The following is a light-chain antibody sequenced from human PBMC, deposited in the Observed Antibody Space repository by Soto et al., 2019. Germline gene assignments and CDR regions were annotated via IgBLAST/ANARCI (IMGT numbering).Light chain of an antibody. J-gene: IGKJ2*01. Sequence: EIVMTQSPATLSVSPGERATLSFSASQSVSSNLAWYQQKPGQAPRLLIYGASTRATGIPARFSGSGSGTEFTLTISSLQSEDFAVYYRQQYNNWPYTFGQGTKLEIK. CDR1: QSVSSN. V-gene: IGKV3-15*01. CDR2: GAS. CDR3: QQYNNWPYT.